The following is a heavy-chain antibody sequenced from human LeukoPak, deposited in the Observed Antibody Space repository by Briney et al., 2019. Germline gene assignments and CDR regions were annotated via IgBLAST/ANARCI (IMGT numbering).Heavy chain of an antibody. V-gene: IGHV1-2*02. D-gene: IGHD4-17*01. CDR2: INPNSGST. Sequence: SVKVSCKASGYTFTGYYMHWVRQAPGQGVEWMGWINPNSGSTNYAQKFQGRVTMTRDTSISTAFMDLSRLRSDDTAVYYCARRGNYGDYFDYWGQGTLVTVSS. J-gene: IGHJ4*02. CDR3: ARRGNYGDYFDY. CDR1: GYTFTGYY.